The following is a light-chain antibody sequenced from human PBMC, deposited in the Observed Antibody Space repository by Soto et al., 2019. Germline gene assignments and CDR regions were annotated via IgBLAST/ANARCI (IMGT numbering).Light chain of an antibody. CDR1: DTDVGYYNY. CDR2: EVI. J-gene: IGLJ1*01. Sequence: QSVLTQPASVSASPGQSITISCSGSDTDVGYYNYVSWYQHLPGKAPHLIIYEVINRPSGVSPRFSGSKSGNTASLTISGLQAEDDADYYCCSYTTPSAFYVFGTGTKVTVL. CDR3: CSYTTPSAFYV. V-gene: IGLV2-14*01.